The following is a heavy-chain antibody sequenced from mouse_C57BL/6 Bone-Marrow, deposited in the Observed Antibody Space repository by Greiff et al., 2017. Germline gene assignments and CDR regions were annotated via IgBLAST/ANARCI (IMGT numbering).Heavy chain of an antibody. Sequence: VQLQQSDAELVKPGASVKISCKVSGYTFTDLTIHWMKQRPEQGLEWIGYIYPRDGSTKYNEKFKGKATLTADKSSSTASMQHNSLTSEDSAVYCCARSGYFYAMDYWGQGTSVTDTS. CDR1: GYTFTDLT. CDR3: ARSGYFYAMDY. D-gene: IGHD2-3*01. V-gene: IGHV1-78*01. J-gene: IGHJ4*01. CDR2: IYPRDGST.